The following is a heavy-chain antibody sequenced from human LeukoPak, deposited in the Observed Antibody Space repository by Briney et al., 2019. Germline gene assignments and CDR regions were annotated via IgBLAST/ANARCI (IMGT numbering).Heavy chain of an antibody. CDR1: GYTFTGYY. CDR3: ARGYIVVVVAATSFNWFDP. Sequence: GASVKVSCKASGYTFTGYYMHWVRQAPGQGLEWMGWINPNSGGTKYAQKFQGRATMTRDTSINTAYMEMSRLRSDDTAVYYCARGYIVVVVAATSFNWFDPWGQGTLVTVSS. V-gene: IGHV1-2*02. CDR2: INPNSGGT. D-gene: IGHD2-15*01. J-gene: IGHJ5*02.